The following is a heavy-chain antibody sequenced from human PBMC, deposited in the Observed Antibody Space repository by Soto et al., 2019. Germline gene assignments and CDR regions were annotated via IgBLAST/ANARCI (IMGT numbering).Heavy chain of an antibody. J-gene: IGHJ4*02. V-gene: IGHV3-23*01. Sequence: EVQLLESGGGLVQPGGSLRLSCAASGFTFSSYAMSWVRQAPGKGLEWVSAISGSGGSKYYADSVKGQFTISRDNSNDTVYLQMNSLRAEDQAVDYCTKAPIASYGAVDYWGQGTLGTVFS. CDR2: ISGSGGSK. D-gene: IGHD3-16*01. CDR3: TKAPIASYGAVDY. CDR1: GFTFSSYA.